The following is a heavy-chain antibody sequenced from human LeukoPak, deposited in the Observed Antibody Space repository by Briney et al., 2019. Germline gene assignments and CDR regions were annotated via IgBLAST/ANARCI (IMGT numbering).Heavy chain of an antibody. V-gene: IGHV1-2*02. J-gene: IGHJ5*02. CDR3: ARAHLIAAAGYHWSDP. D-gene: IGHD6-13*01. Sequence: ASVKVCCKASGYTFTRFYMHWVRQAPGHGLEGMGWTNPNSGGTNYAQKFQGRVTMTRDTSISTAYMELSRLRSDDTAVYYCARAHLIAAAGYHWSDPWGQGTLVTVSS. CDR1: GYTFTRFY. CDR2: TNPNSGGT.